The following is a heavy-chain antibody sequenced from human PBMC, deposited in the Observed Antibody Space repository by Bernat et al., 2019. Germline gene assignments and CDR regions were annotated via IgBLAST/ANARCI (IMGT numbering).Heavy chain of an antibody. CDR3: ARATYYDILTDDAFDI. D-gene: IGHD3-9*01. CDR1: GFTFDDYG. Sequence: EVQLVESGGGVVRPGGSLRLSCAASGFTFDDYGMSWVRQAPGNGLEWVSGINWNGGSTGYADSVKGRFTISRDNAKNSLYLQMNSLRAEDTALYYCARATYYDILTDDAFDIWGQGTMVTVSS. CDR2: INWNGGST. V-gene: IGHV3-20*04. J-gene: IGHJ3*02.